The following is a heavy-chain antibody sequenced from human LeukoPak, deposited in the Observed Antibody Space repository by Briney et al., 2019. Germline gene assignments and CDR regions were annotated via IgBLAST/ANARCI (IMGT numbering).Heavy chain of an antibody. CDR2: INHSGST. J-gene: IGHJ4*02. CDR1: GGSFSGYY. CDR3: ARVIVVVSTSLYCFDY. V-gene: IGHV4-34*01. D-gene: IGHD3-22*01. Sequence: SETLSLTCAVYGGSFSGYYWSWIRQPPGKGLEWIGEINHSGSTNYNPSLKSRVTISVDTSKNQFSLKLSSVTAADTAVYYCARVIVVVSTSLYCFDYWGQGTLVTVSS.